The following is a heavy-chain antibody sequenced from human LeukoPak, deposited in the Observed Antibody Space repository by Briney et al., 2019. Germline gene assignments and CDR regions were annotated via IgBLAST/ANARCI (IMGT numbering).Heavy chain of an antibody. Sequence: PGGSLRLSCATSGFTFSVYWMHWVRQAPGKGLVWVSRISSDGSSTTYADSVKGRFTMSRDNAKNTLYLQMSSLRAEDTAVYYCARDRGAPDSFDLWGLGTMVTVSS. J-gene: IGHJ3*01. CDR2: ISSDGSST. CDR3: ARDRGAPDSFDL. V-gene: IGHV3-74*01. D-gene: IGHD3-10*01. CDR1: GFTFSVYW.